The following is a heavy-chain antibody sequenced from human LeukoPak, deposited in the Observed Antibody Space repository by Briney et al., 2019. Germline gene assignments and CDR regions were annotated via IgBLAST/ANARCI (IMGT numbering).Heavy chain of an antibody. CDR3: ATTIAAAGFRDY. J-gene: IGHJ4*02. V-gene: IGHV4-39*07. CDR2: IYYSGST. D-gene: IGHD6-13*01. Sequence: SETLSLTCTVSGGSISSSSYYWGWIRQPPGEGLEWIGSIYYSGSTYYNPSLKSRVTISVDTSKNQFSLKLSSVTAADTAVYYCATTIAAAGFRDYWGQGTLVTVSS. CDR1: GGSISSSSYY.